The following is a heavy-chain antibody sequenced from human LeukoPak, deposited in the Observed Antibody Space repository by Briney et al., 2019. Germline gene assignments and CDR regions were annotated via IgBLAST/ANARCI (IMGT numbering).Heavy chain of an antibody. V-gene: IGHV1-8*01. CDR2: MNPNGGNT. CDR1: GYTFTSYD. D-gene: IGHD6-13*01. CDR3: ARWYSSSWYRPYYYYYGMDV. J-gene: IGHJ6*02. Sequence: ASVKVSCKASGYTFTSYDINWVRQATGQGLEWMRWMNPNGGNTGYAQKFQGRVTMTRNTSISTAYMELGSLRSEDTAVYYCARWYSSSWYRPYYYYYGMDVWGQGTTVTVSS.